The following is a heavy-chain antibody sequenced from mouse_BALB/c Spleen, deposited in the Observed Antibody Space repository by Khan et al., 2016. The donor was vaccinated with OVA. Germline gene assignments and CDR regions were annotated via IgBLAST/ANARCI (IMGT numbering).Heavy chain of an antibody. Sequence: VELVESGPGLVAPSQSLSITCTISGFSLTNYGVHWVRQPPGKGLEWLGMIWGDGSTDYNSALKSRLNLSKDNSKSPVFLKMNSLQTDDTARYYCARAYYGNYRETMDYWGQGTSVTVSS. CDR1: GFSLTNYG. D-gene: IGHD2-10*01. V-gene: IGHV2-6-7*01. J-gene: IGHJ4*01. CDR2: IWGDGST. CDR3: ARAYYGNYRETMDY.